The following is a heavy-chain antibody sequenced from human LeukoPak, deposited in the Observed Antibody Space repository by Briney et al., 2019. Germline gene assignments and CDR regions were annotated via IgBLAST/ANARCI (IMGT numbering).Heavy chain of an antibody. V-gene: IGHV1-69*05. CDR3: ARDVHGDYGSGWFDH. J-gene: IGHJ5*02. CDR1: GCTFNNSA. CDR2: IKPLCGTA. D-gene: IGHD4-17*01. Sequence: ASVKVSCRTSGCTFNNSAIRWVRQAPGQGLEWLGRIKPLCGTAGYTQQFQGRVTITKDTSTSTVYLELSSLTSDDTAVYYCARDVHGDYGSGWFDHWGQGILVSVSS.